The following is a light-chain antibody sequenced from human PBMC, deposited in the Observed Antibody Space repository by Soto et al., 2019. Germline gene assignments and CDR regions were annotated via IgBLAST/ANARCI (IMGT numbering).Light chain of an antibody. CDR2: GAS. Sequence: EVVMTQSPATLSVSPGERATLSFSAIQTVSRNLAWYQQRPGQAPRLLIYGASTRATGIPARFSGSGSGTEFTLSISSLQSEDSAVYYCQQYNNWPPITFGQGTRLEIK. V-gene: IGKV3D-15*01. CDR3: QQYNNWPPIT. CDR1: QTVSRN. J-gene: IGKJ5*01.